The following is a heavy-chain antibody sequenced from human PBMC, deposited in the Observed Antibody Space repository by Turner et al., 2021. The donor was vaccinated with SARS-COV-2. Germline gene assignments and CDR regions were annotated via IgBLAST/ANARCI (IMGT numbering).Heavy chain of an antibody. CDR2: VYYNGQT. V-gene: IGHV4-39*01. J-gene: IGHJ6*02. CDR1: GGSLRSNAYQ. CDR3: AGEVVVPTTILGAVYGMDV. D-gene: IGHD2-2*02. Sequence: QVQLQESGPGLVESSQTLSLTCTVSGGSLRSNAYQWAWIRQTPGKGLQYIGSVYYNGQTSYNPSLQSRVTISIDTSNDHFSLRLSSVTDADTAVYYCAGEVVVPTTILGAVYGMDVWGQGTTVTVSS.